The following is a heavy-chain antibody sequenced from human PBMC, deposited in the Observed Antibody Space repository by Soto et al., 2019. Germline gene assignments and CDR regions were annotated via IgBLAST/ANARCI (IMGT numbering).Heavy chain of an antibody. V-gene: IGHV3-48*02. Sequence: GGSLRLSCAASGFTFSSYSMNWVRQAPGKGLEWVSYISSSSSTIYYADSVKGRFTISRDNAKNSLYLQMNSLRDEDTAVYYCARSHLVAGTESNFDYWGQGTLVTVSS. J-gene: IGHJ4*02. CDR3: ARSHLVAGTESNFDY. D-gene: IGHD6-19*01. CDR1: GFTFSSYS. CDR2: ISSSSSTI.